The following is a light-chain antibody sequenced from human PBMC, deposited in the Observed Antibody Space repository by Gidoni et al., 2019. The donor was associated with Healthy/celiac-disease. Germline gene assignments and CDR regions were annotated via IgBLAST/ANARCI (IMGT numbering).Light chain of an antibody. J-gene: IGKJ5*01. CDR2: DAS. CDR3: QQRSNWPIT. Sequence: PATLSLSPGERATLSCRASQSVSSYLAWYQQKPGQAPRLLIYDASNRATGIPARFSGSGSGTDFTLTISSLEPEDFAVYYCQQRSNWPITFGQGTRLEIK. V-gene: IGKV3-11*01. CDR1: QSVSSY.